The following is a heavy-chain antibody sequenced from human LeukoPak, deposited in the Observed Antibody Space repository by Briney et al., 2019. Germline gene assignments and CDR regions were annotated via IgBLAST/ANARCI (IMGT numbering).Heavy chain of an antibody. J-gene: IGHJ4*02. V-gene: IGHV1-69*06. CDR1: GGTFSSYA. CDR3: ARSRDGEIDY. Sequence: GASVKVSCKASGGTFSSYAISWVRQAPGQGLEWMGGIIPIFGTANYAQKFQGRVTITADKSTSTAYMGLSSLRSEDTAVYYCARSRDGEIDYWGQGTLVTVSS. D-gene: IGHD5-24*01. CDR2: IIPIFGTA.